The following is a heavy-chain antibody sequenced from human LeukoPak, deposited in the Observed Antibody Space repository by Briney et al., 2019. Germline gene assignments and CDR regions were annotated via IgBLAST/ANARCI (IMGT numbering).Heavy chain of an antibody. Sequence: ASVKVSCKVSGYTLTELSMHWVRQAPGQGLEWMGIINPSGGSTSYAQKFQGRVTMTRDTSTSTVYMELSSLRSEDTAVYYCARVTSGSYRTGDFDYWGQGTLVTVSS. CDR1: GYTLTELS. CDR3: ARVTSGSYRTGDFDY. D-gene: IGHD1-26*01. J-gene: IGHJ4*02. V-gene: IGHV1-46*01. CDR2: INPSGGST.